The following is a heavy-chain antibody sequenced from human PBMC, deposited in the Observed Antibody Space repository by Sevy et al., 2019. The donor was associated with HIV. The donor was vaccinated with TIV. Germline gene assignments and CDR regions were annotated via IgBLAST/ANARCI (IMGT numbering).Heavy chain of an antibody. J-gene: IGHJ4*02. V-gene: IGHV3-23*01. CDR1: GFTFRSYA. D-gene: IGHD3-22*01. CDR2: ITGNGGST. CDR3: AKDLAYESSGYHDY. Sequence: GGSLRLSCSASGFTFRSYAMNWVRQAPGKGLEWVSAITGNGGSTYYADSVKGRFTISRDNSKSTLYLQMNSLRAEDTALYYCAKDLAYESSGYHDYWDQGTLLTVSS.